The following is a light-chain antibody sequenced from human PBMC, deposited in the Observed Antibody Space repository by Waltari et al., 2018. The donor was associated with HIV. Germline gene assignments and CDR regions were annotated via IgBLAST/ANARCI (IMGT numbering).Light chain of an antibody. CDR2: SNN. J-gene: IGLJ1*01. Sequence: QSILTQPPSASGTPGQRVTVSCYGRRTNLGSNTVNWYQQLPGPAPKLLIYSNNQRPSGVPDRFSGSKSGTSASLAISGLQSDDEADYYCAAWDDSLGAHYVFGTGTKVTVL. CDR3: AAWDDSLGAHYV. CDR1: RTNLGSNT. V-gene: IGLV1-44*01.